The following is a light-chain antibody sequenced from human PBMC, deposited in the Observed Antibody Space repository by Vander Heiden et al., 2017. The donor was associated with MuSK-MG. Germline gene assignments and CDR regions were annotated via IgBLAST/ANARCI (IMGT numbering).Light chain of an antibody. CDR3: SSYTSSSTLV. CDR2: DVS. Sequence: QSALTQPASVSGSPGPSITISCTGPSSDVGGYNYVSWYQQHPGNAHKLMIYDVSSRPAGVATRFSGSKSGNTASLTISGRPTEDDADYYCSSYTSSSTLVFGGGTKLTVL. V-gene: IGLV2-14*01. CDR1: SSDVGGYNY. J-gene: IGLJ2*01.